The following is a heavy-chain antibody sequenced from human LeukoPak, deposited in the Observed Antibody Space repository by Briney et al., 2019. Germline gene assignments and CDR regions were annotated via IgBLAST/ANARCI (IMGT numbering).Heavy chain of an antibody. CDR1: GASIRSHY. D-gene: IGHD3-22*01. CDR2: VYYVGSA. V-gene: IGHV4-59*11. CDR3: ARSGDSSAYYSL. Sequence: SETLSLTRTISGASIRSHYWGWIRQPPGKGLEWIGNVYYVGSATYNPSLKSQVTISLDTSKNQFSLKLSSVTAADTAVYFCARSGDSSAYYSLWGQGTLVIVSS. J-gene: IGHJ4*02.